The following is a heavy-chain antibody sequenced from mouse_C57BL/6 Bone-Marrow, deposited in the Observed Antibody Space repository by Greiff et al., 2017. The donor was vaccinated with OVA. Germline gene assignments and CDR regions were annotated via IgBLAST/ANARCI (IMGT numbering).Heavy chain of an antibody. CDR2: INPSSGYT. CDR1: GYTFTSYT. V-gene: IGHV1-4*01. CDR3: ARWGGGKGYFDY. J-gene: IGHJ2*01. D-gene: IGHD1-1*02. Sequence: QVQLKESGAELARPGASVKMSCKASGYTFTSYTMHWVKQRPGQGLEWIGYINPSSGYTKYNQKFKDKATLTADKSSSTAYMQLSSLTSEDSAVYYCARWGGGKGYFDYWGQGTTLTVSS.